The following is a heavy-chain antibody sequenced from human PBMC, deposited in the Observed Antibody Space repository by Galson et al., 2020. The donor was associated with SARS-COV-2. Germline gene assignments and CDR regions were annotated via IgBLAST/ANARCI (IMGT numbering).Heavy chain of an antibody. CDR1: GFTFNNHA. V-gene: IGHV3-30*04. Sequence: GGSLRLSCAASGFTFNNHAMNWVRQGPGKGLEWVAIISYDGSNKYYADSVKGRFTISRDQSKNTLYLQMNSLRTEDSAVYYCARTMASMFGEDYFDYWGQGTLVTVSS. D-gene: IGHD3-10*02. J-gene: IGHJ4*02. CDR2: ISYDGSNK. CDR3: ARTMASMFGEDYFDY.